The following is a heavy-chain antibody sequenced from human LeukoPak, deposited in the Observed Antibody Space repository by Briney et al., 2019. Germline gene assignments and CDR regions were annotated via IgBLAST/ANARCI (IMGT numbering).Heavy chain of an antibody. Sequence: ASVKVSCKASGYTFTSYGISWVRQAPGQGLEWMGWISAYNGNTNYAQKLQGRVTMTTDTSTSTAYMELRSLRSDDTAVYYCARCTSSPGYYYYYYMDVWGKGTTVTISS. CDR2: ISAYNGNT. CDR3: ARCTSSPGYYYYYYMDV. J-gene: IGHJ6*03. V-gene: IGHV1-18*01. D-gene: IGHD2-2*01. CDR1: GYTFTSYG.